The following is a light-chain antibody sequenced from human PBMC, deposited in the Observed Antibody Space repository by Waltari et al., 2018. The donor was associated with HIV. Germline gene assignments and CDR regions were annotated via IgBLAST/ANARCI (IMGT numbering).Light chain of an antibody. CDR3: AAWDASLSGNWV. CDR1: SPNIGSNY. V-gene: IGLV1-47*01. CDR2: RNN. J-gene: IGLJ3*02. Sequence: QSVLTQPPSASGTPGQRVTIPCSGSSPNIGSNYVYWYQQLPGTTPKLLIYRNNQRPSGVPDRFSGSKSGTSASLAISGLRSEDEADYYCAAWDASLSGNWVFGGGTKLTVL.